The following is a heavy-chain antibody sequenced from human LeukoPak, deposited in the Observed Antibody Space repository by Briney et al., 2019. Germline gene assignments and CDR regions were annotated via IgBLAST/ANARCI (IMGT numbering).Heavy chain of an antibody. J-gene: IGHJ4*02. D-gene: IGHD6-13*01. Sequence: GGSLRLSCAASGFTFSSYDMHWVRPAPGKGLAWVAVISYDGSNKYYADSVKGRFTISRDNSKNTLYLQMNSLRAEDTAVYYCARDFAGAAAGFKHLDYWGQGTLVTVSS. CDR1: GFTFSSYD. CDR3: ARDFAGAAAGFKHLDY. CDR2: ISYDGSNK. V-gene: IGHV3-30-3*01.